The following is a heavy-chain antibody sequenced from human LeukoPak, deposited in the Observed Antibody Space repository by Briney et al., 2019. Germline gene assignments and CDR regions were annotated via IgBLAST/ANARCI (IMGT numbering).Heavy chain of an antibody. J-gene: IGHJ1*01. CDR2: INPNSGGT. V-gene: IGHV1-2*02. CDR3: ARDRVAGPDPYFQH. Sequence: ASVKVSCKASGYTFTGYYMHWVRQAPGQGLEWMGWINPNSGGTNYAQRFQGRVTMTRDTSISTAYMELSRLRPDDTAVYYCARDRVAGPDPYFQHWGQGTLVTVSS. CDR1: GYTFTGYY. D-gene: IGHD6-19*01.